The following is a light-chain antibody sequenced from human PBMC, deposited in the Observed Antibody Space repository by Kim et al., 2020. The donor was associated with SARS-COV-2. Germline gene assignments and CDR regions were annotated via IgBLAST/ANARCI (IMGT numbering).Light chain of an antibody. J-gene: IGLJ2*01. Sequence: VSVAPGKTARITCGGHNIGSKSVHWYQQKPGQAPVLVIYYDSDRPSGIPERFSGSNSGNTATLTISRVEAGDEADYYCQVWDSGVVFGGGTQLTVL. CDR2: YDS. V-gene: IGLV3-21*04. CDR1: NIGSKS. CDR3: QVWDSGVV.